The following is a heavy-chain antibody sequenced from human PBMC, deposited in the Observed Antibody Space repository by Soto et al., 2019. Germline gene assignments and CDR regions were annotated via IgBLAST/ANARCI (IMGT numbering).Heavy chain of an antibody. V-gene: IGHV1-24*01. Sequence: ASVNVSCKVSGYTLTELSMHWVRQAPGKGLEWMGGFDPEDGETIYAQKFQGRVTMTKETSTDTAYMELRSLRSEDTAVYYCATGYYYDSSGLPKGMDVWGQGTTVTVSS. CDR1: GYTLTELS. J-gene: IGHJ6*02. CDR3: ATGYYYDSSGLPKGMDV. D-gene: IGHD3-22*01. CDR2: FDPEDGET.